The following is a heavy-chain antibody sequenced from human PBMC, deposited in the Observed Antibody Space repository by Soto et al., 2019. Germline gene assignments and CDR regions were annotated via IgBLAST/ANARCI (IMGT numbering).Heavy chain of an antibody. J-gene: IGHJ6*02. CDR3: PGVAPPRSGIYYGMDV. Sequence: QVQLVQSGAEVKKPGSSVKVSCKASGNNFNNYFINWVRQVPGQGLEWMGGINPILRITQYRHQFQGRITVTADRPTGTSYRELGGLKSEDTAAYSWPGVAPPRSGIYYGMDVWGQGTTITVSS. D-gene: IGHD2-15*01. CDR2: INPILRIT. V-gene: IGHV1-69*17. CDR1: GNNFNNYF.